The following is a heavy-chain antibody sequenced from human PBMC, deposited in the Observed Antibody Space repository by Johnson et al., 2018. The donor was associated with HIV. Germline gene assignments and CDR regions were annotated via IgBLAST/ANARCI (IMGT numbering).Heavy chain of an antibody. Sequence: QVHLVESGGGVVQPGRSLRIHCEVSEFTFMNYAMHWVRLAPGKGLQWVAVISYNGGKKYYGDSVKGRFTISRYNFKKTLFLQMDSLRAEDTALYYCANLFRGDWGFDAFDIWGQGTMVIASS. D-gene: IGHD7-27*01. CDR3: ANLFRGDWGFDAFDI. CDR2: ISYNGGKK. V-gene: IGHV3-30*04. J-gene: IGHJ3*02. CDR1: EFTFMNYA.